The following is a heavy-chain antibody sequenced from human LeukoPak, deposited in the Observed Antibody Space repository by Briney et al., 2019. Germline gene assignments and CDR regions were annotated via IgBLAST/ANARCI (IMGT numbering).Heavy chain of an antibody. CDR1: GFTFSSYA. CDR3: AKDYDQEDYGMDV. V-gene: IGHV3-23*01. D-gene: IGHD3-3*01. J-gene: IGHJ6*02. Sequence: PGRSLRLSCAASGFTFSSYAMSWVRQAPGKGLEWVSAISGSGGSTYYADSVKGRFTISRDNSKNTLYLQMNSLRAEDTAVYYCAKDYDQEDYGMDVWGQGTTVTVSS. CDR2: ISGSGGST.